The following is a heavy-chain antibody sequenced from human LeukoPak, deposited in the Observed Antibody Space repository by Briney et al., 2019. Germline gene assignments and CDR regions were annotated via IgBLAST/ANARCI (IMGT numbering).Heavy chain of an antibody. J-gene: IGHJ4*02. CDR3: ARDAVVRGVIDYFDY. CDR2: ISYDGSNK. V-gene: IGHV3-30*04. Sequence: GGSLRLSCAASGFTFSSYATHWVRQAPGKGLEWVAVISYDGSNKYYADSVKGRFTISRDNSKNTLYLQMNSLRAEDTAVYYCARDAVVRGVIDYFDYWGQGTLVTVSS. D-gene: IGHD3-10*01. CDR1: GFTFSSYA.